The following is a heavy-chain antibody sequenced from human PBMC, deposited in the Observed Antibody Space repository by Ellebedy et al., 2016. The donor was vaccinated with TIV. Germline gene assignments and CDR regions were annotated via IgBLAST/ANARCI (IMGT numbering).Heavy chain of an antibody. V-gene: IGHV4-39*01. J-gene: IGHJ5*02. CDR3: ARSPDYYDSSGYSPPNWFDP. CDR1: GGSISSSISF. Sequence: SETLSLTXRVSGGSISSSISFWGWIRQPPGKGLEWIGSIYYSGSTYFNPSLKSRVTISVDTSKNQFSLKLSSVTAADTAVYYCARSPDYYDSSGYSPPNWFDPWGQGTLVTVSS. D-gene: IGHD3-22*01. CDR2: IYYSGST.